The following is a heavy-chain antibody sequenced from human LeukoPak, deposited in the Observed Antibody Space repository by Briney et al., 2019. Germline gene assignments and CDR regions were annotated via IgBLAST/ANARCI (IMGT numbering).Heavy chain of an antibody. CDR3: ARARYSSWYEIDY. CDR1: GFTFLNYA. V-gene: IGHV3-30*04. D-gene: IGHD6-13*01. CDR2: ISYDGSNK. Sequence: GGSLRLSCAASGFTFLNYAMSWVRQAPGKGLEWVAVISYDGSNKYYADSVKGRFTISRDNSKNTLYLQMNSLRAEDTAVYYCARARYSSWYEIDYWGQGTLVTVSS. J-gene: IGHJ4*02.